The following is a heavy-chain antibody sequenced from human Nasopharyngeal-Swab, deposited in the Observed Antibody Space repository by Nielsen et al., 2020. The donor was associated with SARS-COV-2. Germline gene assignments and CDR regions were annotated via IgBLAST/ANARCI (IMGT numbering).Heavy chain of an antibody. J-gene: IGHJ4*02. CDR3: AREWGSSWHY. D-gene: IGHD6-13*01. V-gene: IGHV6-1*01. CDR2: TYYRSKWYN. Sequence: WIRQSPSRGLEWLGRTYYRSKWYNDYAVSVKSQITINPDTSKNQFSLQLNSVTPQDTAVYYCAREWGSSWHYWGQGTLVTVSS.